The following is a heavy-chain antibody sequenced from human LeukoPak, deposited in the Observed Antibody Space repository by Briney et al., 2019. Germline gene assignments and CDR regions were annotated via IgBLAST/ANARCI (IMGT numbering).Heavy chain of an antibody. V-gene: IGHV4-39*07. CDR1: GGSISSSSYY. J-gene: IGHJ5*02. Sequence: SETLSLTCTVSGGSISSSSYYWGWIRQPPGKGLEWIGSVYYSGSTYYNPSLKVRFTISVDTSKNQFSLKLRSVTAADTAVYYCARSMGYDNWFDPWGQGTLVTVSS. CDR2: VYYSGST. CDR3: ARSMGYDNWFDP. D-gene: IGHD6-6*01.